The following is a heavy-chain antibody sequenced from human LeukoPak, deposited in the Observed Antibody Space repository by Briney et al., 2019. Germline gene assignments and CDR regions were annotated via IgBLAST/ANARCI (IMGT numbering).Heavy chain of an antibody. J-gene: IGHJ5*02. Sequence: GGSLRLSCAASGFTFSTYAMHWVRQAPGKGLEWVAAISSDGNHKHFADSVRGRFTISRDNSKNTLFLQMNSLRPDDTAVYYCARDRLPPPGVYCFDPWGRETLVSVSS. CDR1: GFTFSTYA. V-gene: IGHV3-30-3*01. CDR2: ISSDGNHK. CDR3: ARDRLPPPGVYCFDP. D-gene: IGHD5-12*01.